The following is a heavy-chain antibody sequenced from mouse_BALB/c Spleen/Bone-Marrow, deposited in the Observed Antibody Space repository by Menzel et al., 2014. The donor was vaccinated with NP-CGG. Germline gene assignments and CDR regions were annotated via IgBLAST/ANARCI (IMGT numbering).Heavy chain of an antibody. CDR2: IWGDGST. CDR3: ASSTMITTGFAY. V-gene: IGHV2-6-7*01. Sequence: VLLVESGPGLVAPSQSLSFTCTVSGFSLTGYGVTWVRQPPGKGLEWLGMIWGDGSTDYNSALKSRLSISKDNSKSQVFLKMNSLQTDDTARYYCASSTMITTGFAYWGQGTLVTVSA. D-gene: IGHD2-4*01. CDR1: GFSLTGYG. J-gene: IGHJ3*01.